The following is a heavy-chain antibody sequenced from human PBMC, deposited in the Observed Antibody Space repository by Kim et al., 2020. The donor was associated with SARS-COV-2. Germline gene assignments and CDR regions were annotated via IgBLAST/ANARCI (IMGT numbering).Heavy chain of an antibody. J-gene: IGHJ6*03. D-gene: IGHD2-15*01. Sequence: SETLSLTCAVYGGSFSGYYWSWIRQPPGKGLEWIGEINHSGSTNYNPSLKSRVTISVDTSKNQFSLKLSSVTAADTAVYYCARGPLAPGGYCSGGSCYSGYHYYMDVWGKGTTVTVSS. CDR2: INHSGST. V-gene: IGHV4-34*01. CDR1: GGSFSGYY. CDR3: ARGPLAPGGYCSGGSCYSGYHYYMDV.